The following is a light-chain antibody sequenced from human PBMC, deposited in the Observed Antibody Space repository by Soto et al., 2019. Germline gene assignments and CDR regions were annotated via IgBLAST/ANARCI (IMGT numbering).Light chain of an antibody. J-gene: IGKJ1*01. Sequence: DIQMTQFPSSLSASVRDRGTITCRASQSIGSRVNWFQQKPGKAPNLLIYAASNLHSGVPSRFSRSRSGTQFTLTPSSLPPEDFATFYCQQSYSSWTFGQGTKVDIK. CDR2: AAS. CDR1: QSIGSR. V-gene: IGKV1-39*01. CDR3: QQSYSSWT.